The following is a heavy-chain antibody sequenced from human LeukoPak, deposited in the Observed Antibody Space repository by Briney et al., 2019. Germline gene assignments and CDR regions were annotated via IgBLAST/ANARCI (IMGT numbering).Heavy chain of an antibody. CDR3: ARLKDDVTKLDY. CDR1: GFTFGRYW. Sequence: GGSLRLSCAGSGFTFGRYWMSWVRQAPGKGLEWVASINQGGSRLHYLDSVTGRFIISRDDAQNSLFLQMTRLRVDDTAVYYCARLKDDVTKLDYWGQGTLV. CDR2: INQGGSRL. J-gene: IGHJ4*02. V-gene: IGHV3-7*01. D-gene: IGHD2-8*01.